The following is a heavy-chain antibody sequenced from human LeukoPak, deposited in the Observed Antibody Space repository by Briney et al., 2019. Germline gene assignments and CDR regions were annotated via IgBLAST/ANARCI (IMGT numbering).Heavy chain of an antibody. D-gene: IGHD3-22*01. Sequence: GGSLRLSCAASEFTFSIYAMSWVRQAPGKGLEWVSSITSAGENTFYTGSVKGRFTISRENSRNTLYLQMNSLRAEDTAIYYCAKDRPNYYGSNGHYYRRDGDYWGQGTLVTVSS. V-gene: IGHV3-23*01. CDR1: EFTFSIYA. J-gene: IGHJ4*02. CDR3: AKDRPNYYGSNGHYYRRDGDY. CDR2: ITSAGENT.